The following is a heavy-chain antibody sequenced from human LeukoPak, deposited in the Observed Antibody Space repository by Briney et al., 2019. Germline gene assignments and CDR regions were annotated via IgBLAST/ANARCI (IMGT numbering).Heavy chain of an antibody. V-gene: IGHV5-51*01. D-gene: IGHD6-13*01. CDR1: GYSFTSYW. CDR3: ARRLAAAGTGFDY. J-gene: IGHJ4*02. Sequence: PGESLKISCKGSGYSFTSYWIGWVRQMPGKGLEWMGIIYPGDSDTRYSPSFRGQVTISADKSISTAYLQWSSLKASDTAMYYCARRLAAAGTGFDYWGQGTLVTVSS. CDR2: IYPGDSDT.